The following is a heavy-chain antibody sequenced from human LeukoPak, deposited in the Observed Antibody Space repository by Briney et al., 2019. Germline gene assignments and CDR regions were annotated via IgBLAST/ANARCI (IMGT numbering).Heavy chain of an antibody. V-gene: IGHV4-59*01. J-gene: IGHJ5*02. CDR3: ARGPTMVRGVRTKWFDP. CDR1: GFTFSSYN. CDR2: MDATGST. D-gene: IGHD3-10*01. Sequence: GSLRLSCAASGFTFSSYNMNWVRQAPGKGLEWIGRMDATGSTNYNPSLESRVTISVDMSKNQFSLNLNSVTAADTAVYYCARGPTMVRGVRTKWFDPWGQGTLVTVSS.